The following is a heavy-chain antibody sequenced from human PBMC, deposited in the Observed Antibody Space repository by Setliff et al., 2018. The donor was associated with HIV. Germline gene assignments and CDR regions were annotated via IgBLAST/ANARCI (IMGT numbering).Heavy chain of an antibody. D-gene: IGHD1-7*01. CDR2: IYRSGST. CDR1: GASIDSGFHY. V-gene: IGHV4-38-2*02. J-gene: IGHJ4*02. CDR3: GREGEGELPGY. Sequence: PSETLSLTCTVSGASIDSGFHYWGWIRQPRGKGLEWIGNIYRSGSTYYNPSLKSRVTISVDKSKNQFSLKLSSVTAADTAVYYCGREGEGELPGYWGQGTLVTVSS.